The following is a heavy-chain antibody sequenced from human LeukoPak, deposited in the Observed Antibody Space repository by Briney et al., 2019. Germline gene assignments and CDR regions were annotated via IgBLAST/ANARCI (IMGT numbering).Heavy chain of an antibody. D-gene: IGHD1-26*01. V-gene: IGHV1-2*06. Sequence: ASVKVSCKASGYTFTGYYMHWVRQAPGQGLEWMGRINPNNGGTNYAQKFQGRVTMTGDTSISTAYMELSSLRSDDTAVYYCTRESGSYHGNDYWGQGTLVTVSS. CDR2: INPNNGGT. CDR3: TRESGSYHGNDY. CDR1: GYTFTGYY. J-gene: IGHJ4*02.